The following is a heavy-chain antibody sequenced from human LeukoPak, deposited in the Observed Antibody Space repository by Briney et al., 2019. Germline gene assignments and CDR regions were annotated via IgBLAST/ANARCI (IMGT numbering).Heavy chain of an antibody. CDR3: AKDRSGDCNRTSCAGY. CDR1: GFTFSSYA. CDR2: ISGSGGST. J-gene: IGHJ4*02. V-gene: IGHV3-23*01. D-gene: IGHD2-2*01. Sequence: GSLRLSCAASGFTFSSYAMSWVRQAPGKGLEWVSAISGSGGSTYYADSVKGRFTISRDNSKNTLYLQMNSLRAEDTAVYYCAKDRSGDCNRTSCAGYWGQGTLVTVSS.